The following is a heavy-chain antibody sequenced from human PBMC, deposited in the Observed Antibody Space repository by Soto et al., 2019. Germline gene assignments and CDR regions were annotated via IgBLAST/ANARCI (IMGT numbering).Heavy chain of an antibody. CDR3: ARANSSSWYYVYYYYGMDV. CDR2: TYYRSKWHN. J-gene: IGHJ6*02. D-gene: IGHD6-13*01. Sequence: SQTLSLTCAISGDSVSSNSAAWNWIRQSPSRGLEWLGRTYYRSKWHNDYAVSVKSRITINPDTSKNKFSLQLNSVTPEDTAVYYCARANSSSWYYVYYYYGMDVWGQGTTVTVSS. CDR1: GDSVSSNSAA. V-gene: IGHV6-1*01.